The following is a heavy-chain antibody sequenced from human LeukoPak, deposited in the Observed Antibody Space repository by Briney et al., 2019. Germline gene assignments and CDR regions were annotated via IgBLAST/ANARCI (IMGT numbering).Heavy chain of an antibody. CDR1: GYSISSGYY. V-gene: IGHV4-38-2*02. D-gene: IGHD3-16*01. CDR3: ARVGDVSRFDY. J-gene: IGHJ4*02. CDR2: IYHSGST. Sequence: SETLSLTCTVSGYSISSGYYWGWIRQPPGKGLEWIGSIYHSGSTNYNPSLKSRVTISVDTSKNQFFLKLSSVTAADTAVYYCARVGDVSRFDYWGQGTLVTVSS.